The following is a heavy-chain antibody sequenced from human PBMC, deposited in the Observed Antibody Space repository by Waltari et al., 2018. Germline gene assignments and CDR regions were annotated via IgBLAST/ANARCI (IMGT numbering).Heavy chain of an antibody. D-gene: IGHD5-12*01. J-gene: IGHJ4*02. V-gene: IGHV3-7*01. CDR3: VRGSGGDELKGDF. CDR1: GFTFGGYW. Sequence: EVQLVESGGTLVQPGGSLRLSCAASGFTFGGYWMTWVRQAPGKGLEWVANLKQDESEKFYVDSVKGRFTVSRDNAKNSVFLQMTSLRVDDTAVYFCVRGSGGDELKGDFWGPGTKVTVSS. CDR2: LKQDESEK.